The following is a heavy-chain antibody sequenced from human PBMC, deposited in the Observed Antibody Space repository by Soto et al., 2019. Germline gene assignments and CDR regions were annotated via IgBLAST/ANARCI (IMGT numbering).Heavy chain of an antibody. J-gene: IGHJ6*02. CDR3: AKVAKAKIVATTHYYYYYGMDV. Sequence: QVQLVESGGGVVQPGRSLRLSCAASGFTFSSYGMHWVRQAPGKGLEWVAVISYDGSNKYYADSVKGRFTISRDNSKNTLYLQMNSLRAEDTAAYYCAKVAKAKIVATTHYYYYYGMDVWGQGTTVTVSS. CDR1: GFTFSSYG. D-gene: IGHD5-12*01. V-gene: IGHV3-30*18. CDR2: ISYDGSNK.